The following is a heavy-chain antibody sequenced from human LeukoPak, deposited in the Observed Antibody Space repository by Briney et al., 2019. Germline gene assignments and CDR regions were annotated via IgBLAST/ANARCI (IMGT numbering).Heavy chain of an antibody. D-gene: IGHD6-6*01. V-gene: IGHV4-39*07. CDR1: GGSISSSSYY. CDR3: ARPIGSSWEYYFDY. CDR2: IYYSGST. J-gene: IGHJ4*02. Sequence: SETLSLTCTVSGGSISSSSYYWGWIRQPPGKGLEWIGSIYYSGSTYYNPSLKSRVTISVDTSKNQFSLKLSSVTAADTAVYYCARPIGSSWEYYFDYWGQGTLVTVSS.